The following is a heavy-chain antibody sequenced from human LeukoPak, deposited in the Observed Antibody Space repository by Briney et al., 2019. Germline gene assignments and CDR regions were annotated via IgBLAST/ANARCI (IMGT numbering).Heavy chain of an antibody. Sequence: GGSLRLSCAASGFTFSSYWMHWVRQAPGKGLVWVSRINSDGSSTSYADSVKGRFTISRDNAKNTLYLQMNSLRAEDTAAYYCARVKGSYYDIDWGQGTLVTVSS. CDR3: ARVKGSYYDID. D-gene: IGHD3-9*01. V-gene: IGHV3-74*01. J-gene: IGHJ4*02. CDR1: GFTFSSYW. CDR2: INSDGSST.